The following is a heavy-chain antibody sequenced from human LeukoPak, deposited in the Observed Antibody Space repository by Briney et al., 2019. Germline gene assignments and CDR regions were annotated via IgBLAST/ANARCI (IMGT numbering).Heavy chain of an antibody. CDR2: ISWNSGSI. Sequence: GGSLRLSCAASGFTFDDYAMHWVRQAPGKGLEWVSGISWNSGSIGYADSVKGRFTISRDNAKNSLYLQMNSLRAEDTALYYCAKDGRISSGYYKSRYYYYMDVWGKGTTVTISS. CDR1: GFTFDDYA. V-gene: IGHV3-9*01. D-gene: IGHD3-22*01. J-gene: IGHJ6*03. CDR3: AKDGRISSGYYKSRYYYYMDV.